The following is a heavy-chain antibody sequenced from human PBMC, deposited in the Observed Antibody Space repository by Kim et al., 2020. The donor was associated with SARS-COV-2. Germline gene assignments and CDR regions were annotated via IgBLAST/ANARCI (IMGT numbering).Heavy chain of an antibody. CDR1: GFTVSSNY. D-gene: IGHD2-2*01. V-gene: IGHV3-66*01. J-gene: IGHJ6*02. Sequence: GGSLRLSCAASGFTVSSNYMSWVRQAPGKGLEWVSVIYSGGSTYYADSVKGRFTISRDNSKNTLYLQMNSLRAEDTAVYYCARDLLGYCSSTSCYEDYYYGMDVWGQGTTVTVSS. CDR2: IYSGGST. CDR3: ARDLLGYCSSTSCYEDYYYGMDV.